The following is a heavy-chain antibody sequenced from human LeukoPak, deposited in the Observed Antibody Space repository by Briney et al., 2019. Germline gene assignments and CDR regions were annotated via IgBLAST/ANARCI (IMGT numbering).Heavy chain of an antibody. D-gene: IGHD1-26*01. Sequence: GGSLRLSCAASGFTFDDYAMHWVRQAPGKGLEWVSGISWNSGSIGYADPVKGRFTISRDNAKNSLYLQVNSLRAEDTALYYCAKEAIRQWELLHFDYWGQGTLVTVSS. J-gene: IGHJ4*02. V-gene: IGHV3-9*01. CDR2: ISWNSGSI. CDR3: AKEAIRQWELLHFDY. CDR1: GFTFDDYA.